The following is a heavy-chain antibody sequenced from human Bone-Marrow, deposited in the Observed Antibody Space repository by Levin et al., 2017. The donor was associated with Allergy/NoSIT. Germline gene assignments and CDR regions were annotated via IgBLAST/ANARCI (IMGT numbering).Heavy chain of an antibody. CDR3: ARVGGAWRTFDY. CDR1: GGSISSYY. V-gene: IGHV4-59*01. J-gene: IGHJ4*02. Sequence: SQTLSLTCTVSGGSISSYYWSWIRQPPGKGLEWIGYIYYSGSTNYNPSLKSRVTISVDTSKNQFSLKLSSVTAADTAVYYCARVGGAWRTFDYWGQGTLVTVSS. D-gene: IGHD1-26*01. CDR2: IYYSGST.